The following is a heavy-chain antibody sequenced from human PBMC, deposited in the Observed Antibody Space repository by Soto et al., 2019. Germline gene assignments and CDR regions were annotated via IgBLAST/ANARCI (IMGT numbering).Heavy chain of an antibody. CDR3: ARGPPYNDVLSGYNWFDP. CDR2: MNPNSGNT. D-gene: IGHD3-3*01. V-gene: IGHV1-8*01. J-gene: IGHJ5*02. CDR1: GYTFTSYD. Sequence: QVQLVQSGAEVRKPGASVKVSCKASGYTFTSYDINWVRQATGQGLEWMGWMNPNSGNTGYAQKFQGRVTMTRDTSISTAYMELSSLRSEDTAVYYCARGPPYNDVLSGYNWFDPWGQGTLVTVSS.